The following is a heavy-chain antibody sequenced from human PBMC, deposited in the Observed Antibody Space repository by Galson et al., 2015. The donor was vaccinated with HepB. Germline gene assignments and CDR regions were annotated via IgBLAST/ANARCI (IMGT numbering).Heavy chain of an antibody. D-gene: IGHD1-26*01. CDR1: GYTFTSYA. CDR3: ASQLRYSGSYYEPSDY. V-gene: IGHV1-3*01. J-gene: IGHJ4*02. CDR2: INAGNGNT. Sequence: SVKVSCKASGYTFTSYAMHWVRQAPGQRLEWMGWINAGNGNTKYSQKFQGRVTITRDTSASTAYMELSSLRSEDTAVYYCASQLRYSGSYYEPSDYWGQGTLVTVSS.